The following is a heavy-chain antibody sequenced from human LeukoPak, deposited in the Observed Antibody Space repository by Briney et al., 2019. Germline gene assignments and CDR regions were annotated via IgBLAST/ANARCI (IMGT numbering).Heavy chain of an antibody. D-gene: IGHD2-2*01. CDR2: IIPILGIA. CDR1: GGTFSSYA. Sequence: SVKVSCKASGGTFSSYAISWVRQAPGQWLEWMGRIIPILGIANYAQKFQGRVTITADKSTSTAYMELSSLRSEDTAVYYCARQMRVVPAAINAFDIWGQGTMVTVSS. V-gene: IGHV1-69*04. J-gene: IGHJ3*02. CDR3: ARQMRVVPAAINAFDI.